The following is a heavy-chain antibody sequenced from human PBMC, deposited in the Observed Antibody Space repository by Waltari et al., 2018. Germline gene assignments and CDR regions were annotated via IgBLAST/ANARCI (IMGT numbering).Heavy chain of an antibody. D-gene: IGHD4-4*01. CDR2: IHSNGGT. J-gene: IGHJ4*02. Sequence: QVQLQESGPGLVKPAETLSLICSVSGGSIGSYYWSWIRQPAGRGLEWIGRIHSNGGTNYNPALKSRVTMSVDTSRNQISLRLTSVAAADTAVYYCATYRNRIFDYWGQGTLVAVSS. V-gene: IGHV4-4*07. CDR3: ATYRNRIFDY. CDR1: GGSIGSYY.